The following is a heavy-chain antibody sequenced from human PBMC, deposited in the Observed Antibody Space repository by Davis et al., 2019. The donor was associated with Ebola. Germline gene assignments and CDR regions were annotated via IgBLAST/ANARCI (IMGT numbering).Heavy chain of an antibody. Sequence: GESLKISCAASGFTFSSYAMHWVRQAPGKGLEWVAVISYAGSSKYYADSVKGRFTISRDNAKNSLYLQMNSLRAEDTAVYYCARETYSSGWYDYWGQGTLVTVSS. V-gene: IGHV3-30-3*01. CDR2: ISYAGSSK. D-gene: IGHD6-19*01. CDR3: ARETYSSGWYDY. CDR1: GFTFSSYA. J-gene: IGHJ4*02.